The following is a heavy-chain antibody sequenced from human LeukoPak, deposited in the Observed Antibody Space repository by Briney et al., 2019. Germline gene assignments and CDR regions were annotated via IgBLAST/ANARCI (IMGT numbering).Heavy chain of an antibody. J-gene: IGHJ4*02. Sequence: GGSLRLSCAASGFRFSSYSMNCVRQAPGKGLEWVSFISSSSSLIKYADSVKGRFTISRDNAKKSLYVQMNSLRAEDTALYYCAREYYGSGSYYNVGYWGQGTLVTVSS. CDR3: AREYYGSGSYYNVGY. D-gene: IGHD3-10*01. CDR1: GFRFSSYS. V-gene: IGHV3-48*04. CDR2: ISSSSSLI.